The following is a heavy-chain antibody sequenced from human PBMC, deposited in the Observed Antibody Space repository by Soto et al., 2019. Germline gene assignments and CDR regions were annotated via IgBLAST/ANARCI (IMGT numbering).Heavy chain of an antibody. CDR1: GFTFSSYS. V-gene: IGHV3-48*02. Sequence: GGSLRLSCAASGFTFSSYSMNWVRQAPGKGLEWVSYISSSSSTIYYADSVKGRFTISRDNAKNSLYLQMNSLRDEDTAVYYCARDQPPVLRFLEWLKYGMDVWGQGTTVTVSS. J-gene: IGHJ6*02. CDR3: ARDQPPVLRFLEWLKYGMDV. D-gene: IGHD3-3*01. CDR2: ISSSSSTI.